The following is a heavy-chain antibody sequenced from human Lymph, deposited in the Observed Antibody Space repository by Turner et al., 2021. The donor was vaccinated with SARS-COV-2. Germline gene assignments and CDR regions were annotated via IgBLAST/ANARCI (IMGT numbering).Heavy chain of an antibody. J-gene: IGHJ6*02. CDR1: GFTFISYG. CDR2: VSYDGGHK. Sequence: QVQLVEPGGGGVQPGRSSRLSCAASGFTFISYGMHWVRQAPGKGLEWVAVVSYDGGHKSYADSVKGRFTISRDNSKNTLYLQMISLRAEDTAVYYCAWALYYYYGMDVWGQGTTVTVSS. V-gene: IGHV3-30*03. CDR3: AWALYYYYGMDV.